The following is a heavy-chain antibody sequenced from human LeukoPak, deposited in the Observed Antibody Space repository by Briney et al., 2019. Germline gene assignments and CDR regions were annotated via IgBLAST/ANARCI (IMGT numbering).Heavy chain of an antibody. CDR1: GFTVSNTY. J-gene: IGHJ6*02. CDR2: MYGGGST. Sequence: GGSLRLSCAASGFTVSNTYMSWVRQAPGKGLEWVSGMYGGGSTYYADSVKGRFTISRDSPTNTLYLQMNSLRAEDTAVYFCARGHGAYSSVPYRYYGVDVWGQGTTVAVSS. V-gene: IGHV3-66*01. D-gene: IGHD3-22*01. CDR3: ARGHGAYSSVPYRYYGVDV.